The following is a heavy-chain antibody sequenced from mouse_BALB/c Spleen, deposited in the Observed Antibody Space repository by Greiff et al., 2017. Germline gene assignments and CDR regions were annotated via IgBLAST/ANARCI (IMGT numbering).Heavy chain of an antibody. Sequence: QVQLEQPGAELVRPGASVKLSCKASGYTFTSYWMNWVKQRPEQGLEWIGRIDPYDSETHYNQKFKGKATLTIDTSSSTAYMQLSSLTSEDSAVYFCARSGNGSTLYAMDYWGQGTSVTVSS. J-gene: IGHJ4*01. CDR3: ARSGNGSTLYAMDY. V-gene: IGHV1-59*01. CDR2: IDPYDSET. D-gene: IGHD1-1*01. CDR1: GYTFTSYW.